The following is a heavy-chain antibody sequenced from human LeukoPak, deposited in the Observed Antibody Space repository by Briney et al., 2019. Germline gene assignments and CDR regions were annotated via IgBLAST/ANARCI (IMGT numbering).Heavy chain of an antibody. CDR1: GYTYTTYG. V-gene: IGHV1-18*01. CDR2: ISVYNGKT. J-gene: IGHJ5*01. D-gene: IGHD3-10*01. CDR3: ARGGEGPYGNYAPDS. Sequence: PSVKVSCKSSGYTYTTYGITWVRQAPGQGLEWMGWISVYNGKTKYTQQLQGRVMMTADPSTTTAHMELWSVRGDDTAIYYCARGGEGPYGNYAPDSWGQGTLVTVSS.